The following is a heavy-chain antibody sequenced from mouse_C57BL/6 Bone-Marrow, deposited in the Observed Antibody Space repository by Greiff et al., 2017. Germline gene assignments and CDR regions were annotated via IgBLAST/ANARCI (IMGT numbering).Heavy chain of an antibody. Sequence: QVQLQQPGAELVKPGASVKMSCKASGYTFTSYWITWVKQRPGQGLEWIGDIYPGSGSTNYNEKFKSKATLTVDTSSSTAYIQLSSLTSEDSAVYYCAVDSSGYGWFAYWGQGTLVTVSA. CDR3: AVDSSGYGWFAY. J-gene: IGHJ3*01. D-gene: IGHD3-2*02. CDR2: IYPGSGST. CDR1: GYTFTSYW. V-gene: IGHV1-55*01.